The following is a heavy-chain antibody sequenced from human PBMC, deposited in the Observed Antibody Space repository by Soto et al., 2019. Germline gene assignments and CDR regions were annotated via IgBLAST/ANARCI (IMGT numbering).Heavy chain of an antibody. V-gene: IGHV3-7*03. CDR1: GFTFSMYS. CDR3: ARDQLILPAHDFFYGSDV. Sequence: DVQLVESGGGLVQPGESLKLSCEVSGFTFSMYSMSWVHQAPGKGLEWVAKIPQEGGDGHYLDSVKGRFIISRDNAKNSLYLQMNSLRGEDTAVYYCARDQLILPAHDFFYGSDVWGQGATVTVSS. J-gene: IGHJ6*02. D-gene: IGHD2-15*01. CDR2: IPQEGGDG.